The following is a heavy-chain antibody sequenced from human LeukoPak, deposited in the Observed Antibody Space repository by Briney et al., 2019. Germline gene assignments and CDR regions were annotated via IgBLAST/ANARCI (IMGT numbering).Heavy chain of an antibody. V-gene: IGHV4-39*01. CDR3: ASQIAVLGYFDS. J-gene: IGHJ4*02. D-gene: IGHD6-19*01. CDR2: IYFNGNT. Sequence: SETLSLTCTVSGGSLSSDTYYWGWIRQPPGKGLEWIGSIYFNGNTHYNPSLKSRVTISIDTSKNQFSLKLSSVTAADTAVFYCASQIAVLGYFDSWGQGTLVTVSS. CDR1: GGSLSSDTYY.